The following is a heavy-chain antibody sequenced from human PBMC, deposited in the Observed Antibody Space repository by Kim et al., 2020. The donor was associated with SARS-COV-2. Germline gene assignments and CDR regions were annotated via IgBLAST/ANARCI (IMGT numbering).Heavy chain of an antibody. V-gene: IGHV3-9*01. CDR3: AKDGGSGIAVAGTCDY. D-gene: IGHD6-19*01. Sequence: SVKGRFTIYRDNAKNSLYLQMTSLRAEDTALYYCAKDGGSGIAVAGTCDYWGQGTLVTVSS. J-gene: IGHJ4*02.